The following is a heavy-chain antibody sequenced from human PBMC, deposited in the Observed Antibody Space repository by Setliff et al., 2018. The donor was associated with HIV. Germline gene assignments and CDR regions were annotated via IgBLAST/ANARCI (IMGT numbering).Heavy chain of an antibody. Sequence: SVKVSCKASGGTFSTHAINWVRQAPGQGLEWMGGIIPIFGTTHYAQKFQGRVTITTDESTNTAYMELGSLRAEDTAVYYCASVPMEYSGYNSDSGSYYYHYGLDVWGQGTTVTVSS. CDR2: IIPIFGTT. V-gene: IGHV1-69*05. D-gene: IGHD5-12*01. CDR1: GGTFSTHA. J-gene: IGHJ6*02. CDR3: ASVPMEYSGYNSDSGSYYYHYGLDV.